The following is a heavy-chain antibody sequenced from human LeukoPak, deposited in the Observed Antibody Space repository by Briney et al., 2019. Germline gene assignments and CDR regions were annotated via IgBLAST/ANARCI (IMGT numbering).Heavy chain of an antibody. Sequence: PGGSLRLSCAVSGITFTTIDVSWVRLAPGRGLECLSTITKSGGSTYYADSVRGRYTISRDNFKDTLYLEMHSLRAEETAVYYCANVVGGYWGQGTLVTVSS. CDR3: ANVVGGY. J-gene: IGHJ4*02. D-gene: IGHD2-21*01. CDR1: GITFTTID. CDR2: ITKSGGST. V-gene: IGHV3-23*01.